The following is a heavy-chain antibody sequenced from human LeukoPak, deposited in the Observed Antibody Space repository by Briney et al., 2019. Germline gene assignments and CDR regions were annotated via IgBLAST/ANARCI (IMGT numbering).Heavy chain of an antibody. V-gene: IGHV3-23*01. CDR2: TSSSDAGT. CDR1: GFTFSTYA. J-gene: IGHJ4*02. D-gene: IGHD2-21*01. CDR3: AKAPVTSCRGAYCYPFDS. Sequence: GRSLRLSCAASGFTFSTYAMSWVRQTPGKGLEWVAATSSSDAGTYHADSVRGRFTISRDNSKNTLYLRMNSLRAEDAAVYFCAKAPVTSCRGAYCYPFDSWGQGTLVTVSS.